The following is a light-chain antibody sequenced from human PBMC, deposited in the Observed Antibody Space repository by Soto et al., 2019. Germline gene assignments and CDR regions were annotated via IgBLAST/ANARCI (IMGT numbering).Light chain of an antibody. CDR3: QQRHMWPIT. Sequence: EMVMTQSPATLSVSPGERATLSCRASQSVSSNLAWYQQKPGQAPRLLIYGASTRATGIPARFSGSGSGTDFTLTISSLEPEDSAVYYCQQRHMWPITFGQGTRLEIK. CDR2: GAS. V-gene: IGKV3-15*01. CDR1: QSVSSN. J-gene: IGKJ5*01.